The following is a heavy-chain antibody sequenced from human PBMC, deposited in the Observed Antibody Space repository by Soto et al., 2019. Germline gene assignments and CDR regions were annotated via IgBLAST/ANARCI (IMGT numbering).Heavy chain of an antibody. CDR3: ARDCSGGSCYGYGDY. J-gene: IGHJ4*02. D-gene: IGHD2-15*01. Sequence: SLRLSCAASGFTFSSYGMHWVRQAPGKGLEWVAVISYDGSNKYYADSVKGRFTISRDNSKNTLYLQMNSLRAEDTAVYYCARDCSGGSCYGYGDYWGQGTLVTVSS. CDR1: GFTFSSYG. CDR2: ISYDGSNK. V-gene: IGHV3-30*03.